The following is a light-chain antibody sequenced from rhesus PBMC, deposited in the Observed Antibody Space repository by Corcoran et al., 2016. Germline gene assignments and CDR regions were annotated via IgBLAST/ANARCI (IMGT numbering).Light chain of an antibody. Sequence: EIVMTQSPATLSLSPGERATLSCRASQSVSSYLAWYQQKPGQAPRLLIYGASRRATGIPDSFSVSGSVTYFTLTISSLEPEDFAVYYCQETSNLGTFGQGTKVEIK. V-gene: IGKV3-31*02. J-gene: IGKJ1*01. CDR1: QSVSSY. CDR2: GAS. CDR3: QETSNLGT.